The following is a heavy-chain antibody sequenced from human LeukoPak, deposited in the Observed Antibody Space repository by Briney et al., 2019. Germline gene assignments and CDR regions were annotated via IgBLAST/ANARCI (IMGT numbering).Heavy chain of an antibody. D-gene: IGHD6-13*01. CDR2: IYYSGST. CDR1: GDSISSYY. V-gene: IGHV4-39*01. CDR3: ARTGYSSSWYGGTLDP. Sequence: PSETLSLTCTVSGDSISSYYWGWIRQPPGKGLEWIGSIYYSGSTYYNPSLKSRVTISVDTSKNQFSLKLSSVTAADTAVYYCARTGYSSSWYGGTLDPWGQGTLVTVSS. J-gene: IGHJ5*02.